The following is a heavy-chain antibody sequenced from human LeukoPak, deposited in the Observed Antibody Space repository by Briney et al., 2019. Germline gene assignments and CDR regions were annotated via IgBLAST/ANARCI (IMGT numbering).Heavy chain of an antibody. CDR2: ISDSGGST. D-gene: IGHD3-22*01. CDR3: AKRGVVIRVILVGFHKEAYYFDS. J-gene: IGHJ4*02. CDR1: GITLSNYG. Sequence: GGSLRLSYAISGITLSNYGMRWVRQAPGKGLEWVACISDSGGSTNYEDSVKGRFTISRDNPNNTLYLQMNSLRAEDTAVYLCAKRGVVIRVILVGFHKEAYYFDSWGQGALVTVSS. V-gene: IGHV3-23*01.